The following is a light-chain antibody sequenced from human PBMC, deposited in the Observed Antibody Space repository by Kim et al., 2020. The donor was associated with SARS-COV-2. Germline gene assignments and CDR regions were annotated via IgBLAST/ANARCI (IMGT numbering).Light chain of an antibody. CDR3: HQYNNWTLT. Sequence: ETVMTQSPGTLSVSPGEGATLSCRASHSVNSNLAWYQQKPGQAPRLLIYAASTRATGIPARFSGSGSGTEFTLNITSLQSEDFAVYYCHQYNNWTLTFGGGTKVDIK. CDR2: AAS. J-gene: IGKJ4*01. V-gene: IGKV3-15*01. CDR1: HSVNSN.